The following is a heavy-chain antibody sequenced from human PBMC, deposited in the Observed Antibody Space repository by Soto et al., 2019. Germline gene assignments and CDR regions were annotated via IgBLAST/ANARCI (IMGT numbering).Heavy chain of an antibody. CDR1: GVTFCSYS. CDR3: ARDALTYYDFWSEQNWFDP. Sequence: GGSLRLSCTASGVTFCSYSMNWVRQAPGKGLEWVSYISSSSSTIYYADSVKGRFTISRDNAKNSLYLQMNSLRAEDTAVYYCARDALTYYDFWSEQNWFDPWGQGTLVTVSS. CDR2: ISSSSSTI. D-gene: IGHD3-3*01. J-gene: IGHJ5*02. V-gene: IGHV3-48*01.